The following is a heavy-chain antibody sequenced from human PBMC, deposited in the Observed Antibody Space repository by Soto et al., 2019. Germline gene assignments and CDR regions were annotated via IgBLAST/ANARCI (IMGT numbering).Heavy chain of an antibody. CDR3: ARGVTLVRGVIHTPDFDY. D-gene: IGHD3-10*01. V-gene: IGHV4-31*03. CDR1: GGSISSGGYY. Sequence: QVQLQESGPGLVKPSQTLSLTCTVSGGSISSGGYYWSWIRQHPGKGLERIGYIYYSGSTYYNPSLKSRVTISVDTSKNQFSLKLSSVTAADTAVYYCARGVTLVRGVIHTPDFDYWGQGALVTVSS. J-gene: IGHJ4*02. CDR2: IYYSGST.